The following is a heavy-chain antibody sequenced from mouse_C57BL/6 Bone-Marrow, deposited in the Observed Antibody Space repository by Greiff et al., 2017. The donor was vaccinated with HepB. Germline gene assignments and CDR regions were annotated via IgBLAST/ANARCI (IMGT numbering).Heavy chain of an antibody. CDR1: GFTFSDYG. CDR2: ISSGSSTI. Sequence: EVKLMESGGGLVKPGGSLKLSCAASGFTFSDYGMHWVRQAPEKGLEWVAYISSGSSTIYYADTVKGRFTISRDNAKNTLFLQMTSLRSEDTAMYYCARQAPYYFDYWGQGTTLTVSS. J-gene: IGHJ2*01. V-gene: IGHV5-17*01. CDR3: ARQAPYYFDY. D-gene: IGHD3-2*02.